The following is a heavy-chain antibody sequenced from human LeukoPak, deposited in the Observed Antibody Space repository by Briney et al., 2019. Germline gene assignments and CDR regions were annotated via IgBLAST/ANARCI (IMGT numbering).Heavy chain of an antibody. V-gene: IGHV3-74*01. CDR3: AKAIYSSSWYWFDP. CDR2: INGDGSST. CDR1: GFTFSTYW. D-gene: IGHD6-13*01. J-gene: IGHJ5*02. Sequence: GGSLRLSCAASGFTFSTYWMHWVRQAPGKGLVWVSRINGDGSSTSYADSVKGRFTVSRDNAKNTVYLQMNSLRAEDTAVYYCAKAIYSSSWYWFDPWGQGTLVTVSS.